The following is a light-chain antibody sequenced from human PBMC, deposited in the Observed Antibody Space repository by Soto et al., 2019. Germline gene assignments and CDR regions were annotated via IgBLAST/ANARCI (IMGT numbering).Light chain of an antibody. CDR1: QSISSW. J-gene: IGKJ1*01. V-gene: IGKV1-5*01. CDR3: XXXXXXWT. Sequence: DVQVTQSRATRSASVGDRGTSTCRASQSISSWLAWYQQKPGKAPKLLIYDASSLESGVPSRFSGRGSGTEITLPPSTLPCAHSAXXXXXXXXXXWTFXPGTKVDIK. CDR2: DAS.